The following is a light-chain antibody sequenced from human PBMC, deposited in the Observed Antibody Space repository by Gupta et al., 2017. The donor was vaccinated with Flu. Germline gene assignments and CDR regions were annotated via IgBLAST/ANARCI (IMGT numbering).Light chain of an antibody. CDR2: DAS. CDR3: QQRNIWPST. Sequence: PATLSLSPGESATLACMSSQSVSIFLAWYQQKPGQAPRLLIYDASQRATGVPARFSGSGSGTXFTLTIXSREPEDFAVYYCQQRNIWPSTFGXGTKVDI. V-gene: IGKV3-11*01. J-gene: IGKJ4*01. CDR1: QSVSIF.